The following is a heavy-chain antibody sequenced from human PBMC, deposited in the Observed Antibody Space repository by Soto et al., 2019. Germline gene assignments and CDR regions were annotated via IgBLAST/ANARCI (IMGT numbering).Heavy chain of an antibody. D-gene: IGHD1-1*01. V-gene: IGHV4-39*01. J-gene: IGHJ4*02. CDR2: IYYSGST. CDR3: ARLLHGTFDY. CDR1: GGSISSSSYY. Sequence: SETLSLTCTVSGGSISSSSYYWGWIRQPPGKGLEWIGSIYYSGSTYYNPSLKSRVTISVDTSKNQFSLKLSSVTAADTAVYYCARLLHGTFDYWGQGTLVTVSS.